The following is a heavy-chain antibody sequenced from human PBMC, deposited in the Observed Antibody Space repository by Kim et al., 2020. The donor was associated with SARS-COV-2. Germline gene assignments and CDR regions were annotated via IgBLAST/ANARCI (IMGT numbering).Heavy chain of an antibody. CDR2: INHSGST. CDR1: GGSFSGYY. V-gene: IGHV4-34*01. J-gene: IGHJ4*01. Sequence: SETLSLTCAVYGGSFSGYYWSWIRQPPGKGLEWIGEINHSGSTNYNPSLKSRVTISVDTSKNQFSLKLSSVTAADTAVYYCARGVGITMIVVVIDQYLD. D-gene: IGHD3-22*01. CDR3: ARGVGITMIVVVIDQYLD.